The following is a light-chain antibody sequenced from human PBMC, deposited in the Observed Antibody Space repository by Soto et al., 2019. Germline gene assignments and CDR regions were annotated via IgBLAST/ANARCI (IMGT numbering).Light chain of an antibody. CDR1: QSLVHTDGNTY. J-gene: IGKJ1*01. CDR3: MQATHRPWT. Sequence: DVVMTQSPLSLPVTLGQPASISCRSSQSLVHTDGNTYLSWFQQRPGQSPRRIIYKVSDWDSGVPDRFSGSESGTYVTLKISRGEADDVGVEYCMQATHRPWTFGQRTKVEIK. V-gene: IGKV2-30*02. CDR2: KVS.